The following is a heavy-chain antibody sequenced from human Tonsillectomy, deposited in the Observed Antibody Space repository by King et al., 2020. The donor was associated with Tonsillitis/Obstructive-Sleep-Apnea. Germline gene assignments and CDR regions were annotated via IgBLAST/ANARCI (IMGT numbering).Heavy chain of an antibody. CDR2: VNHSGST. D-gene: IGHD3-3*01. J-gene: IGHJ4*02. CDR3: ARCPGNDFWSGYYAEY. Sequence: VHLQQWGAGLLKSSETLSLTCAVYGGSFSGYYWSWIRQPPGKGLEWIGEVNHSGSTNCNPSLKSRVTISLDTSKKQFSLKLSSVTAADTAVYYCARCPGNDFWSGYYAEYWGQGTLVTVSS. CDR1: GGSFSGYY. V-gene: IGHV4-34*01.